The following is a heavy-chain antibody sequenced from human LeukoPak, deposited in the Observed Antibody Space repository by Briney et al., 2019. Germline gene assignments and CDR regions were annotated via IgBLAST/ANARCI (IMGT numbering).Heavy chain of an antibody. V-gene: IGHV3-21*01. CDR2: ISSSSSYI. Sequence: GGSLRLSCAASGFTFSSYSVNWVRQAPGKGLEWVSSISSSSSYIYYADSVKGRFTISRDNAKNSLYLQMNSLRAEDTAVYYCARAKLRYFDWSNMDVWGQGTTVTVSS. CDR3: ARAKLRYFDWSNMDV. J-gene: IGHJ6*02. D-gene: IGHD3-9*01. CDR1: GFTFSSYS.